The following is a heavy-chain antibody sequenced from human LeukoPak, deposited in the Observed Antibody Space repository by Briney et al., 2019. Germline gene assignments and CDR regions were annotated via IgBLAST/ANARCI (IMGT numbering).Heavy chain of an antibody. D-gene: IGHD5-18*01. Sequence: GGSLTLSCAASGFTVSSNYMSWVRQAPGKGLGWVSVIYIGGSTYYAASVKGRFTISRDNSKNTLYLQMNSLRAEDTAVYYCAREIIQLPGYFDYWGQGTLVSVSS. CDR3: AREIIQLPGYFDY. V-gene: IGHV3-53*01. J-gene: IGHJ4*02. CDR1: GFTVSSNY. CDR2: IYIGGST.